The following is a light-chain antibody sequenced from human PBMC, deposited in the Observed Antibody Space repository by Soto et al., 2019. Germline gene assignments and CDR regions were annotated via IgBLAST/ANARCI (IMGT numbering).Light chain of an antibody. J-gene: IGLJ2*01. CDR2: AVT. CDR1: SSDVGGYEY. CDR3: SSYAGSNNLF. V-gene: IGLV2-11*01. Sequence: QSALTQPRSVSGSPGQSVTISCTGTSSDVGGYEYVSWYQQYPGKAPKLMIYAVTRRPSGVPDRFSGSKSGNTASLTISGLQFEDEADYYCSSYAGSNNLFFGGGTKVTVL.